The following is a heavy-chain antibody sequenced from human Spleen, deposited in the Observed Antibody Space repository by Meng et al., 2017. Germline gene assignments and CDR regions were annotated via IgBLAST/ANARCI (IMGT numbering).Heavy chain of an antibody. CDR1: GASFSDYY. D-gene: IGHD4-11*01. V-gene: IGHV4-34*01. CDR3: ARGPTTMAHDFDY. CDR2: INHSGST. J-gene: IGHJ4*02. Sequence: HVHAQQLGGGLIQPSATSSLTCVVYGASFSDYYWSCIRQPPGKGLGGIGEINHSGSTTYNPSLESRATISVDTSQNNLSLKLSSVTAADSAVYYCARGPTTMAHDFDYWGQGTLVTVSS.